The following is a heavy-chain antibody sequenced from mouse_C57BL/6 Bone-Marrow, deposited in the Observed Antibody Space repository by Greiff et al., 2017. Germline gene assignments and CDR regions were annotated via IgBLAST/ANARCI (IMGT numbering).Heavy chain of an antibody. Sequence: EVKVVESGGGLVKPGGSLKLSCAASGFTFSSYAMSWVRQTPGKRLEWVATISDGGSYTYYPDNVKGRFTISRDNAKNNLYLQMSHLKSEDTAMYYCAREGLINTPFDYWGQGTTLTVSS. J-gene: IGHJ2*01. CDR3: AREGLINTPFDY. CDR2: ISDGGSYT. D-gene: IGHD1-1*01. V-gene: IGHV5-4*03. CDR1: GFTFSSYA.